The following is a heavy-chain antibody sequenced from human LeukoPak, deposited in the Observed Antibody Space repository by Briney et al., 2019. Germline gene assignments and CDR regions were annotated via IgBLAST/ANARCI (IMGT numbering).Heavy chain of an antibody. V-gene: IGHV3-11*04. CDR3: ATSEDFWSSYTIDF. CDR1: GFSFRDSY. CDR2: ISGSSSTV. D-gene: IGHD3-3*01. Sequence: GGSLRLSCSASGFSFRDSYMSWVRQAPGKGLEWISYISGSSSTVHYRDSVKGRFTISRDNAKNTLSLQMDRLTVEDTAVYYCATSEDFWSSYTIDFWGRGTLVTVSS. J-gene: IGHJ4*02.